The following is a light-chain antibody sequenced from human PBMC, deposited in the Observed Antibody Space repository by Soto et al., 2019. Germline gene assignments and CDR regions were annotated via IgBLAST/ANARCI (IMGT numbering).Light chain of an antibody. CDR2: AAS. CDR1: QSINAF. Sequence: DIPLTQSPSSLPASIGDRVTITCRASQSINAFLNWYQHKAGKAPKLLIYAASTLQSGVPSRFSGSRSGTDFTLTISSLQPEDFATYYCQQSNSMPVTFGPGTKVDFK. J-gene: IGKJ3*01. V-gene: IGKV1-39*01. CDR3: QQSNSMPVT.